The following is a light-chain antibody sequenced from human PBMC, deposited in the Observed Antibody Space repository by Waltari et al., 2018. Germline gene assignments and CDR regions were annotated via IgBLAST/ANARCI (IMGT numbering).Light chain of an antibody. Sequence: ETVLTQSPGTVSLSSGERATLSCRASQSVDSYLAWYQQKPGKPPRLLIYEISTRAADIPARFSGGGSGTDFTLSISSLEPEDSAVYFCHQRSNWPPTFGGGTKVEIK. V-gene: IGKV3-11*01. CDR3: HQRSNWPPT. CDR1: QSVDSY. J-gene: IGKJ4*01. CDR2: EIS.